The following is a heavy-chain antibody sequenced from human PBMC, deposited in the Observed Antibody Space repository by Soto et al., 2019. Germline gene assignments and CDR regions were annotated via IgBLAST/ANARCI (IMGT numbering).Heavy chain of an antibody. Sequence: QVQLVESGGGVVQPGRSLRLSCAASGFTFSSYAMHWVRQAPGKGLEWVAVISYDGSNKYYADSVKGRFTISRDNSKNSLYLQMNSLRAEDTAVYYCATLQADYWGQVTLVTVSS. D-gene: IGHD4-4*01. CDR2: ISYDGSNK. CDR1: GFTFSSYA. CDR3: ATLQADY. J-gene: IGHJ4*02. V-gene: IGHV3-30-3*01.